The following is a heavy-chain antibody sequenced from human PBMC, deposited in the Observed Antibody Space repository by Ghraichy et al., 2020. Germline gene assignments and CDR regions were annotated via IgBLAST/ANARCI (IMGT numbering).Heavy chain of an antibody. CDR1: GGSVNSGSYY. V-gene: IGHV4-61*01. CDR3: ARLSVSPNWFDP. J-gene: IGHJ5*02. Sequence: QTLSLTCTFSGGSVNSGSYYWSWIRQPPGKGLEWIGYIYHTGSTFYSASLKSRVTISIDTSNNQYSLFLTSLTAADTAVYYCARLSVSPNWFDPWGQGTLVTVS. CDR2: IYHTGST. D-gene: IGHD3-16*02.